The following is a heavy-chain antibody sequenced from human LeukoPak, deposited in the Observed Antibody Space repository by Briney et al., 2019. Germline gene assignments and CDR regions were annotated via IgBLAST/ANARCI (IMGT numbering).Heavy chain of an antibody. D-gene: IGHD4-17*01. J-gene: IGHJ6*03. CDR2: INPNSGGT. V-gene: IGHV1-2*02. CDR3: ARGSTVTTLPYFYYFMDV. Sequence: GASVKVSCKASGHTFTGYYIHWVRQAPGQGLEWMGWINPNSGGTNYAQKFQGRVTMARDTSISTAYMELSRLTSDDTAIYYCARGSTVTTLPYFYYFMDVRGKGTTVTVSS. CDR1: GHTFTGYY.